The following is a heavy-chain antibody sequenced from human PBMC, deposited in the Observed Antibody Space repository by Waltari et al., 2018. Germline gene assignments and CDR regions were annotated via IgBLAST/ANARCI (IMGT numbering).Heavy chain of an antibody. D-gene: IGHD3-22*01. CDR3: ARVPLDYYDSSGSLRRPGDAFDI. J-gene: IGHJ3*02. Sequence: EVQLVESGGGLVKPGGSLRLSSAASGFTFSSYSMNWVRRAPGKGPEWGSSISSSSSYIYYADSVKGRFTISRYNAKNSLYLQMNSLRAEDTSVYYCARVPLDYYDSSGSLRRPGDAFDIWGQGTMVTVSS. V-gene: IGHV3-21*01. CDR1: GFTFSSYS. CDR2: ISSSSSYI.